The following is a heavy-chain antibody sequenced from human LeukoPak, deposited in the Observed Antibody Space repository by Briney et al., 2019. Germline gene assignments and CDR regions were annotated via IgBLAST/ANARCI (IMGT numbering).Heavy chain of an antibody. V-gene: IGHV3-30-3*01. J-gene: IGHJ4*02. Sequence: GGSLRLSCAASGFTFSSCAMHWVRQAPGKGLEWVAVISYDGSNKYYADSVKGRFIISRDNSKNTLYLQMNSLRAEDTAVYYCARLSSSGWYYFDYWGQGTLVTVSS. CDR2: ISYDGSNK. CDR3: ARLSSSGWYYFDY. CDR1: GFTFSSCA. D-gene: IGHD6-19*01.